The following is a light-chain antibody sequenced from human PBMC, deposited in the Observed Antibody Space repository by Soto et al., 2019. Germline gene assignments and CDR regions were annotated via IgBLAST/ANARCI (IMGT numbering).Light chain of an antibody. CDR3: GSWDSSLSAYV. Sequence: QSVLTQPPSVSAAPGQKVTISCSGSSSNIGGNSVSWYQQLPGTASKLLIYDDNKRPSGIPDRFSGSKSGTSATLGITGFQTGDEAYYYCGSWDSSLSAYVFVPGTKV. CDR2: DDN. CDR1: SSNIGGNS. V-gene: IGLV1-51*01. J-gene: IGLJ1*01.